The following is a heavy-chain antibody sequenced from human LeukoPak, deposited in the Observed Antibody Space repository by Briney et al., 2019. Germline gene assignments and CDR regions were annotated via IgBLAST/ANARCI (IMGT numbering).Heavy chain of an antibody. CDR3: ARDQEYSGSYYRYFDF. CDR1: GGSLSSYY. CDR2: IYSRGLTRGST. Sequence: PSETLSLTCTVSGGSLSSYYWSWIWQPPGKGLEWIGYIYSRGLTRGSTNYNPSLESRVTLSVDTSKNQFSLKLSSVTAADTAVYYCARDQEYSGSYYRYFDFWGQGALVTVSS. V-gene: IGHV4-59*01. J-gene: IGHJ4*02. D-gene: IGHD1-26*01.